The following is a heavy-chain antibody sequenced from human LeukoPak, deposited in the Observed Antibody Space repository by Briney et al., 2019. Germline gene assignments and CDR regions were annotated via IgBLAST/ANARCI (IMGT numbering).Heavy chain of an antibody. D-gene: IGHD4-23*01. V-gene: IGHV3-30*04. J-gene: IGHJ2*01. CDR1: GFTFTNYA. CDR2: ISYDETNK. CDR3: AKNNDYGGSYWYFDL. Sequence: GGSLRLSCAASGFTFTNYAMHWVRQAPGKGLEWVAVISYDETNKYYEDSVRGRFTISRDSSKNTLYLQMSSLRDEDTAVYYCAKNNDYGGSYWYFDLWGRGTLVTVSS.